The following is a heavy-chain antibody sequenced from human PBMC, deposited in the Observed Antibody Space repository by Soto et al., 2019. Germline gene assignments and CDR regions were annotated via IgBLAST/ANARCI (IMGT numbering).Heavy chain of an antibody. CDR2: IDPNSGDT. V-gene: IGHV1-2*02. J-gene: IGHJ4*02. Sequence: GASVKVSCKASGYTFTGYYMHWVRQAPGQGLEWMGWIDPNSGDTKYAQKSQGRVTMTRDTSTRTAYMEVSRLTSDDTAVYYCARSLSTIGGRPDSWGQGTLVTVSS. CDR1: GYTFTGYY. D-gene: IGHD6-6*01. CDR3: ARSLSTIGGRPDS.